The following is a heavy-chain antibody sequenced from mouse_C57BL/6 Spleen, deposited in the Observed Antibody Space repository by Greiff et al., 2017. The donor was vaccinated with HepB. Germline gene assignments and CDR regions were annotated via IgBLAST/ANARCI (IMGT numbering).Heavy chain of an antibody. V-gene: IGHV1-52*01. Sequence: QVQLKESGAELVRPGSSVKLSCKASGYTFTSYWMHWVKQRPIQGLEWIGNIDPSDSETHYNQKFKDKATLTVDKSSSTAYMQLSSLTSEDSAVYYCAREFPTGLDYWGQGTTLTVSS. CDR3: AREFPTGLDY. D-gene: IGHD4-1*02. CDR2: IDPSDSET. CDR1: GYTFTSYW. J-gene: IGHJ2*01.